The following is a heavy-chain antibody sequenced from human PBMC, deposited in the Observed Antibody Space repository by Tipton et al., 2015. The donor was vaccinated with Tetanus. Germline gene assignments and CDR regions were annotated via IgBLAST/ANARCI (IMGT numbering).Heavy chain of an antibody. Sequence: QLVQSGAEVKKSGASVKVSCKSSGYTFTRYGITWVRQAPGQGLEWMGWISGYNGNTKYAQKFQGRVSMTTDTSTDTAYMELRSLRSDDTAVYYCARVILWDGNGENCYSGWFDPWGQGTLGTVSS. CDR1: GYTFTRYG. CDR3: ARVILWDGNGENCYSGWFDP. D-gene: IGHD2-15*01. CDR2: ISGYNGNT. J-gene: IGHJ5*02. V-gene: IGHV1-18*01.